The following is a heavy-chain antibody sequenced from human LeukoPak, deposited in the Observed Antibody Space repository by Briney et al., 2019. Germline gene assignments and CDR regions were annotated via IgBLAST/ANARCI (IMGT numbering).Heavy chain of an antibody. D-gene: IGHD3-10*01. CDR3: ARGSGSYVHFDY. CDR2: INPNSGGT. Sequence: ASVKVSCKASGYTFTGYYMHWVRQAPGQGLEWMGWINPNSGGTNYAQKFQGRVTMTRDTSISTAYMELSRLRSDDMAMYYCARGSGSYVHFDYWGQGTLVTVSS. CDR1: GYTFTGYY. J-gene: IGHJ4*02. V-gene: IGHV1-2*02.